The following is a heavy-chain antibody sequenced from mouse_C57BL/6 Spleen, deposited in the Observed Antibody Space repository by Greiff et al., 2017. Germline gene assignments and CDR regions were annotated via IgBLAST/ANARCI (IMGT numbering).Heavy chain of an antibody. Sequence: QVQLQQPGAELVRPGSSVKLSCKASGYTFTSYWMHWVKQRPRQGLEWIGNIDPSDSETHYNQKFKDKATLTVDKSSSTSYMQLSSLTSADSAVYYCARGGGYYDYFDYWGQGTTLTVSS. CDR1: GYTFTSYW. V-gene: IGHV1-52*01. CDR2: IDPSDSET. D-gene: IGHD2-4*01. CDR3: ARGGGYYDYFDY. J-gene: IGHJ2*01.